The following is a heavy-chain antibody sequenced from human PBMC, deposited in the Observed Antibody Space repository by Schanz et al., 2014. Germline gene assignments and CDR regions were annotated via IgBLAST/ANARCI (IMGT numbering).Heavy chain of an antibody. CDR2: IVPIAGIT. CDR1: GGTFSSDT. V-gene: IGHV1-69*02. J-gene: IGHJ4*02. Sequence: QVHLVQSGAEVKKPGSSVKVSCKASGGTFSSDTFSWVRQAPGQGLEWMGRIVPIAGITNYAQRFQGRVTITADRSTSTAYMELSSLRSEDTAVYYCARGYGDSATDFWGQGTLVTVSS. CDR3: ARGYGDSATDF. D-gene: IGHD4-17*01.